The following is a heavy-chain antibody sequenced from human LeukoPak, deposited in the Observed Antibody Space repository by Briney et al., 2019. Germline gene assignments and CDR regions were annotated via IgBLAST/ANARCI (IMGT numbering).Heavy chain of an antibody. CDR3: ARDRPTVVTRTNYYYMDV. D-gene: IGHD4-23*01. J-gene: IGHJ6*03. V-gene: IGHV4-4*07. CDR2: IYTSGST. CDR1: GGSISSYY. Sequence: PSETLSLTCTVSGGSISSYYWSWIRQPAGKGLEWIGRIYTSGSTNYNPSLKSRVTMSVDTSKNQFSLKLSSVTAADTAVYYRARDRPTVVTRTNYYYMDVWGKGTTVTISS.